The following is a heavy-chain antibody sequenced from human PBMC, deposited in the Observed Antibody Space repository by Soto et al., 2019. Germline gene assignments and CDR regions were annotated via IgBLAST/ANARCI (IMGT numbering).Heavy chain of an antibody. D-gene: IGHD3-22*01. CDR1: GYTFTGYY. CDR3: ARVEPPITDRLDPMKSYYYYGMDV. CDR2: INPNSGCT. J-gene: IGHJ6*02. V-gene: IGHV1-2*04. Sequence: ASVKVSCKASGYTFTGYYMHWVRQAPGQGLEWMGWINPNSGCTNYAQKFQGWVTMTRDTSISTAYLELSRLRSDDTAVYYCARVEPPITDRLDPMKSYYYYGMDVWGQGTTVTVSS.